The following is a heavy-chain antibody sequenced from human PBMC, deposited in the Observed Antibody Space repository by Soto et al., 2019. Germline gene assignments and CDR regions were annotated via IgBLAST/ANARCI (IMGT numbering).Heavy chain of an antibody. CDR3: ARGREVYSSSWSYFDY. D-gene: IGHD6-13*01. CDR1: GLTVNRNY. Sequence: EVQLVESGGGLVQPGGSLRLSCVASGLTVNRNYMSWVRQAPGKGLEWISIIYSGGSTYYAESVKGRFSIARDNSKNTLHLQMNSQRAEDTAVYYCARGREVYSSSWSYFDYWGQGTLVTVSS. CDR2: IYSGGST. J-gene: IGHJ4*02. V-gene: IGHV3-66*01.